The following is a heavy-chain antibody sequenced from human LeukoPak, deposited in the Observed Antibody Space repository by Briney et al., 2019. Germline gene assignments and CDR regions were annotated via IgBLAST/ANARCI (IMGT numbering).Heavy chain of an antibody. Sequence: GASAKVSCKASGYTFNNYDINWVRQATGQGLEWMGWMNPNSGNTGFAQKFQDRVSMTRDTSINTAYMELTSLRSGDTAVYYCARATPGGLHGYSFDYWGQGTVVTVYS. J-gene: IGHJ4*02. CDR2: MNPNSGNT. D-gene: IGHD5-24*01. CDR1: GYTFNNYD. V-gene: IGHV1-8*02. CDR3: ARATPGGLHGYSFDY.